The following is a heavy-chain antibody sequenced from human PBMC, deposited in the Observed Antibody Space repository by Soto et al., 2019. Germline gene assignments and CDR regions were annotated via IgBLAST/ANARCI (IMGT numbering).Heavy chain of an antibody. V-gene: IGHV4-30-4*01. D-gene: IGHD1-26*01. CDR3: DREYRPRSGSYYYYYGMDV. Sequence: QVQLQESGPGLVKPSQTLSLTCTVSGGSISSGDYYWSWIRQPPGKGLEWIGYIYYSGSTYYNPSLKSRVTITVDTSKTQFSLKLSSVTAADTAVYYCDREYRPRSGSYYYYYGMDVWGQGTTVTVSS. CDR1: GGSISSGDYY. CDR2: IYYSGST. J-gene: IGHJ6*02.